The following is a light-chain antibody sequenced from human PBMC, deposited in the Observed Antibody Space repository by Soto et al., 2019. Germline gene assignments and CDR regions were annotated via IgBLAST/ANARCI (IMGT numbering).Light chain of an antibody. CDR2: WAS. V-gene: IGKV4-1*01. CDR1: QSVLYSPNNKNY. Sequence: DIVMTQSPDSLAVSLGERATINCKSSQSVLYSPNNKNYLAWFQQKPGQPPKLLIYWASTRKSGVPDRFSGSGSGTDFTLTITSLQAEDVAVYYCQKYHSDPITFGQGTRLEIK. CDR3: QKYHSDPIT. J-gene: IGKJ5*01.